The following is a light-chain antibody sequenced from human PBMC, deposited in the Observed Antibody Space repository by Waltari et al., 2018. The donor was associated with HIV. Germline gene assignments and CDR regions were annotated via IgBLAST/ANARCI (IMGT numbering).Light chain of an antibody. V-gene: IGLV1-47*01. Sequence: QSVLTQPPSASGTPGQRVTISCSGSSFNIGRNFVSWYQQLPGTAPKVLIFRDNRRSSGVPDRFSGSKSGASASLAISGLRSEDEADYYCAAWDDSLRGSYVFGPGTKVTVL. CDR3: AAWDDSLRGSYV. J-gene: IGLJ1*01. CDR2: RDN. CDR1: SFNIGRNF.